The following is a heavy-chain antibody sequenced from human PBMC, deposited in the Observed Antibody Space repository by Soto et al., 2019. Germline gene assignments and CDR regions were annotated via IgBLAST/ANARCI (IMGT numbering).Heavy chain of an antibody. V-gene: IGHV1-24*01. CDR1: GYTLTELS. CDR3: ATPPQTGYCSGGSCYEAYFDY. Sequence: VSVKVCCKVSGYTLTELSMHSVRQAPGQGLEWMGGFDPEDGETIYAQKFQGRVTMTEDTSTDTAYMELSSLRSEDTAVYYCATPPQTGYCSGGSCYEAYFDYWGQGTLVTVSS. J-gene: IGHJ4*02. CDR2: FDPEDGET. D-gene: IGHD2-15*01.